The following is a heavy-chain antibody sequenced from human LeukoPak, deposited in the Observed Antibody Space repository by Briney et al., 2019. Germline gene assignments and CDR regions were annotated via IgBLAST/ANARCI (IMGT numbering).Heavy chain of an antibody. Sequence: GASVKVSCKASGYTFTSYYMHGVRQAPGQGLEWMGIINPSGGSTSYAQKFQGRVTMTRDTSTSTVYMELSSLRSEDTAVYYCASSIQLRYYFDYWGQGTLVTVSS. D-gene: IGHD5-18*01. CDR2: INPSGGST. J-gene: IGHJ4*02. V-gene: IGHV1-46*01. CDR1: GYTFTSYY. CDR3: ASSIQLRYYFDY.